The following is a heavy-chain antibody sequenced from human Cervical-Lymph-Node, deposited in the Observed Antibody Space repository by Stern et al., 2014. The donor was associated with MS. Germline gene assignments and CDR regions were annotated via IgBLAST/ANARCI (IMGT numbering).Heavy chain of an antibody. CDR1: GFTFDDYA. V-gene: IGHV3-9*01. CDR2: ISWNSGSI. CDR3: AKDSCSSTSCYLIFDY. Sequence: EVQLVESGGGLVQPGRSLRLSCAASGFTFDDYAMHWVRQAPGNGLEWVSGISWNSGSIGYADSVKGRFTITRDNAKNSLYLQMNSLRAEDTALYYCAKDSCSSTSCYLIFDYWGQGTLGTVSS. J-gene: IGHJ4*02. D-gene: IGHD2-2*01.